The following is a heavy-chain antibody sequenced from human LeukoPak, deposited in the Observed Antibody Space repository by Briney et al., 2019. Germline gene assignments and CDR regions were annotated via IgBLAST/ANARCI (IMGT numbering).Heavy chain of an antibody. Sequence: GGSLRLSYAASGFTFSSYSMNWVRQAPGKGLEWVSSISSSSSYIYYADSVKGRFTISRDNAKNSLYLQMNSLRAEDTAVYYCARTYSSSWYVDYWGQGTLVTVSS. V-gene: IGHV3-21*01. D-gene: IGHD6-13*01. CDR3: ARTYSSSWYVDY. CDR1: GFTFSSYS. J-gene: IGHJ4*02. CDR2: ISSSSSYI.